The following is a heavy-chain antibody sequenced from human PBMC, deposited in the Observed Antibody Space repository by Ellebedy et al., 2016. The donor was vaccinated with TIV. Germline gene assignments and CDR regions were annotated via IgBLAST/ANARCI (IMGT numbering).Heavy chain of an antibody. CDR1: GFTFSDYY. CDR2: ISSSSSYT. CDR3: ARGLRFLEWLFDY. V-gene: IGHV3-11*06. D-gene: IGHD3-3*01. Sequence: GGSLRLSXAASGFTFSDYYMSWIRQAPGKGLEWVSYISSSSSYTNYADSVKGRFTISRDNAKNTLYLQMNSLRAEDTAVYYCARGLRFLEWLFDYWGQGTLVTVSS. J-gene: IGHJ4*02.